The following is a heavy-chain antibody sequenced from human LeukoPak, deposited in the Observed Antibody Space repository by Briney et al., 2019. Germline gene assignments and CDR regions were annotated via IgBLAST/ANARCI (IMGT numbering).Heavy chain of an antibody. CDR1: GFTFSSYW. J-gene: IGHJ3*02. D-gene: IGHD2-2*02. V-gene: IGHV3-7*01. Sequence: PGGSLRLSCAASGFTFSSYWMSWVRQVPGKGLEWVANIKQDGSDKYYVASVKGRFTISRDNAKNSVSLQMNSLRAEDTALYYCARMYCSSTTCYTDAFDIWGQGTMVTVSS. CDR3: ARMYCSSTTCYTDAFDI. CDR2: IKQDGSDK.